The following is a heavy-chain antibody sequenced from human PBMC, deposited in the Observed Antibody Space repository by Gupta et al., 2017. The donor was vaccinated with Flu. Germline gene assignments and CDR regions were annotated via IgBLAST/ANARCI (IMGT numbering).Heavy chain of an antibody. V-gene: IGHV3-33*08. CDR2: IWYDGTNK. CDR1: RFSFKDHG. D-gene: IGHD2-21*02. Sequence: QVRLVESGGGVVQPGGSLKISCAASRFSFKDHGMHWVRQAPGKGLEWVALIWYDGTNKYYSDSVKGRFTISRDNSRNTLSLQMDSLRVEDTAVYYCAREQYCGGDCYLDWYLDLWGRGTLVSVSS. J-gene: IGHJ2*01. CDR3: AREQYCGGDCYLDWYLDL.